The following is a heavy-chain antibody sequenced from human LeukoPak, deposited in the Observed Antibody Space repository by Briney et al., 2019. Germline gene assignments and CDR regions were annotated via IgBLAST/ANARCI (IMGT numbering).Heavy chain of an antibody. CDR1: GFTFSSYA. V-gene: IGHV3-30-3*01. CDR3: ARDGRMGEAAAGVCDY. Sequence: PGRSLRLSCAASGFTFSSYAMHWVRQAPGKGLEWVAVVSYDGSNKYYADSVKGRFTISRDNSKNTLYLQMNSLRAEDTAVYYCARDGRMGEAAAGVCDYWGQGTLVTVSS. J-gene: IGHJ4*02. CDR2: VSYDGSNK. D-gene: IGHD6-13*01.